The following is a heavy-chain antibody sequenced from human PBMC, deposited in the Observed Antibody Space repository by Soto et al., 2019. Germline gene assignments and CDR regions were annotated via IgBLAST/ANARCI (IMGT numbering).Heavy chain of an antibody. V-gene: IGHV4-59*01. Sequence: PSETLSLTCNVSGVSISDFYWSWIRQSPGERLEWIGYLYYTGSTNYNPALKSRVTISLDTSKNQFSLKVRSVTAADTAVYYCARGGGYDFRSSQAPPIDVWGQGTTVTVS. CDR3: ARGGGYDFRSSQAPPIDV. J-gene: IGHJ6*02. CDR1: GVSISDFY. CDR2: LYYTGST. D-gene: IGHD3-3*01.